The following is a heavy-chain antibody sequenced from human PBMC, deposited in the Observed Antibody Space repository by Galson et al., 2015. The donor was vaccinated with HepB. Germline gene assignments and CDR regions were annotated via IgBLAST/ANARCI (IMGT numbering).Heavy chain of an antibody. V-gene: IGHV4-59*01. CDR2: IYSNGNT. CDR1: GGSISYYF. Sequence: TLSLTCTVSGGSISYYFWSWLRQPPGKGLAWIGYIYSNGNTKSNPSLTSRLTISLATATTQFFLNLSSVTAADTAGYCCARGCGGGNWDAYGGMDVWGQGTTVTVS. D-gene: IGHD2-21*01. J-gene: IGHJ6*02. CDR3: ARGCGGGNWDAYGGMDV.